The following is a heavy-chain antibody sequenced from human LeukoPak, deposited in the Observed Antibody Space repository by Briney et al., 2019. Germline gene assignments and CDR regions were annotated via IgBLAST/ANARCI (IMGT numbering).Heavy chain of an antibody. D-gene: IGHD6-13*01. J-gene: IGHJ4*02. V-gene: IGHV3-7*01. CDR2: IKEDGSEK. Sequence: GGSLRLSCAASAFTFSSYWMTWVRQAPGKGLEWVANIKEDGSEKYYVDSVKGRFTISRVNAKNSLYLQMNSLRAEDTAVYYCARGGYSSSWYISRDYWDQGTLVTVSS. CDR1: AFTFSSYW. CDR3: ARGGYSSSWYISRDY.